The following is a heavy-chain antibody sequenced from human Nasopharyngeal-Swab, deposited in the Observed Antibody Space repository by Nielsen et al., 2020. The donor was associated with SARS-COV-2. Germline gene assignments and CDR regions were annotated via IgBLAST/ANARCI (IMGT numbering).Heavy chain of an antibody. Sequence: VSVKASCKASGCSFTCYYMQWVRTAPGQGLEGMGIINPSGSSTSYAQKIQGRVTMTRDTSTRTVYMELSSLRSEDTAVYYCAKGNYEDWFDPWGQGTLVTVSS. V-gene: IGHV1-46*01. CDR3: AKGNYEDWFDP. CDR2: INPSGSST. CDR1: GCSFTCYY. D-gene: IGHD4-11*01. J-gene: IGHJ5*02.